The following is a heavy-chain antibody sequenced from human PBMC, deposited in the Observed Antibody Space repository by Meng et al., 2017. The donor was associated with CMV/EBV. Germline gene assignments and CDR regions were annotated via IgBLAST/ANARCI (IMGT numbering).Heavy chain of an antibody. CDR1: GYTFTGYY. Sequence: SVKVSCKASGYTFTGYYMHWVRQAPGQGLEWMGWINPNSGGTNYAQKFQGRVTMTRDTSISTAYMELSRLRSDDTAVYYCARDLEYQLLYYDYWGQGTLVTVSS. CDR3: ARDLEYQLLYYDY. J-gene: IGHJ4*02. D-gene: IGHD2-2*02. V-gene: IGHV1-2*02. CDR2: INPNSGGT.